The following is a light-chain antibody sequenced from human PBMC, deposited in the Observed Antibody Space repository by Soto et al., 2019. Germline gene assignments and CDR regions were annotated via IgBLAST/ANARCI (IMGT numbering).Light chain of an antibody. Sequence: QSVLTQSPSASASLGASVKLTCTLSSWHSSYAIAWHQQQPEKGPRYLMKLDSDGSHTKGDAIPDRFSGSSSGAERYPTISRRQSEDEADYYCQCWGTGIHVVFGGGTKVTVL. CDR3: QCWGTGIHVV. CDR1: SWHSSYA. J-gene: IGLJ2*01. CDR2: LDSDGSH. V-gene: IGLV4-69*01.